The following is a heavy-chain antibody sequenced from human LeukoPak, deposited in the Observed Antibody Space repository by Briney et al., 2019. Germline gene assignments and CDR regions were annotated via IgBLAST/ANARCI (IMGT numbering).Heavy chain of an antibody. CDR3: ARDFMGVSTA. CDR2: ISYDGSNK. J-gene: IGHJ4*02. CDR1: GFTFSSYA. V-gene: IGHV3-30-3*01. Sequence: GGSLRLSCAASGFTFSSYAMHWVRQAPGKGLEWVAVISYDGSNKYYADSVKGRFTISRDNSKNTLYLQMNSLRAEDTAVYYCARDFMGVSTAWGQGTLVTVSS. D-gene: IGHD3-16*01.